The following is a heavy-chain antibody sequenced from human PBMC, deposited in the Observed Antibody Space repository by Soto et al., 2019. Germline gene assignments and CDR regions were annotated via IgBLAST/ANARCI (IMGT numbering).Heavy chain of an antibody. CDR2: ISGSGGST. J-gene: IGHJ6*02. Sequence: LRLSCAASGFTFSSYAISWVRHAPVKLLDWVSAISGSGGSTYYADSVKGRFTISRDNSKNTLYLQMNSLRAEDTAVYYCAKVKVFGDILDYYYGMDVWGQGTTVTVSS. D-gene: IGHD2-15*01. CDR3: AKVKVFGDILDYYYGMDV. CDR1: GFTFSSYA. V-gene: IGHV3-23*01.